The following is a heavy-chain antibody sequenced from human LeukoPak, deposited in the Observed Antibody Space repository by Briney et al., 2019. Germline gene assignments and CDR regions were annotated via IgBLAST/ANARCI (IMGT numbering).Heavy chain of an antibody. CDR1: GFTFSSYG. CDR2: ISYDGSNK. Sequence: GGSLRLSCAASGFTFSSYGMHWVRQAPGKGLEWVAVISYDGSNKYYADSVKGRFTISRDNSKNTLYLQMNSLRAEDTAVYYCAKWSSIAAAGTWSFDYWGQGTLVTVSS. D-gene: IGHD6-13*01. V-gene: IGHV3-30*18. CDR3: AKWSSIAAAGTWSFDY. J-gene: IGHJ4*02.